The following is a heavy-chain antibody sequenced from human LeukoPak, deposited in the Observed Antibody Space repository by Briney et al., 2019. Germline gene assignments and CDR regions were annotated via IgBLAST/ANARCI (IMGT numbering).Heavy chain of an antibody. CDR2: IYSYGST. Sequence: GGSLRLSCAASGFTVSSNYMSWVRQAPGKGLEGVSVIYSYGSTYYADSVKGRFTISRDNSKNTLYLQMNGLRVEDTAVYYCARLGGKQLVRYYQYYMDVWGKGTTVTVSS. J-gene: IGHJ6*03. V-gene: IGHV3-66*03. CDR1: GFTVSSNY. CDR3: ARLGGKQLVRYYQYYMDV. D-gene: IGHD6-6*01.